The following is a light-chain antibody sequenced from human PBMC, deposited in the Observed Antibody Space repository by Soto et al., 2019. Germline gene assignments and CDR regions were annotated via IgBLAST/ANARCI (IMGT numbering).Light chain of an antibody. Sequence: EMVITQSPATLSVSPGERATLSCRASQSVRDNLAWYQQKPGQAPRLLIYGASSRATGIPDRFSGSGSGTDFTLTISRLEPEDFAVYYCQQYGSSPRTFGQGTKV. CDR3: QQYGSSPRT. J-gene: IGKJ1*01. CDR2: GAS. V-gene: IGKV3-20*01. CDR1: QSVRDN.